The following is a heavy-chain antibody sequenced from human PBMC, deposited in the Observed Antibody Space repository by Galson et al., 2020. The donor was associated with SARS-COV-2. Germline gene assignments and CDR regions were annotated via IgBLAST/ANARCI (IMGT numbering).Heavy chain of an antibody. CDR3: ALVLGSYLNWFDP. CDR2: INPNSGGT. V-gene: IGHV1-2*02. D-gene: IGHD1-26*01. Sequence: ASVNVSCKASGYTFTGYYMHWVRQAPGQGLEWMGWINPNSGGTNYAQKFQGRVTMTRDTSISTAYMELSRLRSDDTAVYYCALVLGSYLNWFDPWGQGTLVTVSS. J-gene: IGHJ5*02. CDR1: GYTFTGYY.